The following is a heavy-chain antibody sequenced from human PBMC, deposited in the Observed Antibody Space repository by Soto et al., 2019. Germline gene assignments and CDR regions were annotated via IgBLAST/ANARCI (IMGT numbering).Heavy chain of an antibody. Sequence: GGSLRLSCSASGFTFGDYSMTWLRQAPGKGLEWVSFIRNIASGGTAEYAASVRGRFTISRDDSNSIAYLQMNSLRAEDTAMYYCTRDRVIPDYWSQGTLVTVS. CDR1: GFTFGDYS. D-gene: IGHD3-10*01. J-gene: IGHJ4*02. CDR2: IRNIASGGTA. CDR3: TRDRVIPDY. V-gene: IGHV3-49*03.